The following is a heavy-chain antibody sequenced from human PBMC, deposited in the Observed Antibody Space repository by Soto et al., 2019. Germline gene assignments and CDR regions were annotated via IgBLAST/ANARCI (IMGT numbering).Heavy chain of an antibody. V-gene: IGHV4-4*02. J-gene: IGHJ4*02. CDR3: ARYHPDYSSSVDY. CDR1: SGSISTDYW. CDR2: VHRSGTT. Sequence: SETLSLTCAVSSGSISTDYWCSWVRQPPGKGLEWIGEVHRSGTTNYFQSLKSRVTMSVDTSKNQFSLKLSSVTAADTAVYYCARYHPDYSSSVDYWGQGTLVTV. D-gene: IGHD6-6*01.